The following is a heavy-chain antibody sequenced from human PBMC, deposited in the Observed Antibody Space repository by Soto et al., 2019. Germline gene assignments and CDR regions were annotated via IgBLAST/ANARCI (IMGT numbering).Heavy chain of an antibody. CDR1: GFTFSSYA. Sequence: SGGSLRLSCAASGFTFSSYAMHWVRQAPGKGLEWVAVISYDGGNKYYADSVKGRFTISRDNSKNTLYLQMNSLRAEDTAVYYCARDGSGCSSTSCYLSGYYYYGMDVWGQGTTVTVSS. CDR3: ARDGSGCSSTSCYLSGYYYYGMDV. V-gene: IGHV3-30-3*01. CDR2: ISYDGGNK. J-gene: IGHJ6*02. D-gene: IGHD2-2*01.